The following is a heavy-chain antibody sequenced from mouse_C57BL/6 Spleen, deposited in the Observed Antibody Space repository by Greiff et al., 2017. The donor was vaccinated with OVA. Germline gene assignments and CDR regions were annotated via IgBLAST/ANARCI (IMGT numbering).Heavy chain of an antibody. J-gene: IGHJ3*01. V-gene: IGHV6-3*01. CDR3: TAPFAY. CDR2: IRLKSDNYAT. CDR1: GFTFSNYW. Sequence: VQLKESGGGLVQPGGSMKLSCVASGFTFSNYWMNWVRQSPEKGLEWVAQIRLKSDNYATHYAESVKGRFTISRDDSKSSVYLQMNNLRAEDTGIYYCTAPFAYWGQGTLVTVSA.